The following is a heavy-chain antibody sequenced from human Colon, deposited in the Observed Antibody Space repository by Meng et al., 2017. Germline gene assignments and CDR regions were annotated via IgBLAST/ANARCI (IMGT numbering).Heavy chain of an antibody. V-gene: IGHV4-4*02. CDR2: ISQSGTT. D-gene: IGHD3-9*01. J-gene: IGHJ4*02. CDR3: VRQGMTSYSWGY. CDR1: GGSISSSNW. Sequence: GIRLVNLSRYSPIPLAVSGGSISSSNWWSWVRQPPGKRLEWIGEISQSGTTYYNPSLKSRVTITGDWSKNQFSLNLNSVTAADTALYYCVRQGMTSYSWGYWGQGTLVTVSS.